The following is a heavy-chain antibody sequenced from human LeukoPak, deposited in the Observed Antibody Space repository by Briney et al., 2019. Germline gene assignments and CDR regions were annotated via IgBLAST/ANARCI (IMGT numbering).Heavy chain of an antibody. CDR2: ISAYSGYT. D-gene: IGHD6-19*01. V-gene: IGHV1-18*01. Sequence: ASVKVSCKASGYTFTSYGISWVRQAPGQGLEWMGWISAYSGYTNYAQKLQGRVTMTTDTSTSTAYMELRSLRSDDTAVYYCARDMSGSGWSDDAFDIWGQGTMVTVSS. CDR3: ARDMSGSGWSDDAFDI. CDR1: GYTFTSYG. J-gene: IGHJ3*02.